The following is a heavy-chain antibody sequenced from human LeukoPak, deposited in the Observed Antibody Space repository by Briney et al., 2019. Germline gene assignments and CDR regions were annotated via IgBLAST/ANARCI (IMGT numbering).Heavy chain of an antibody. Sequence: GGSLRLSCAASGFTFSSFGMNWVRQAPGKGLGWVSYISSSSSTMYYADSVKGRFTISRDNAKNSLYLQMNSLRDEDTAVYYCARGYLTGYSLHFDYWGQGTLVTVSS. CDR1: GFTFSSFG. J-gene: IGHJ4*02. V-gene: IGHV3-48*02. CDR3: ARGYLTGYSLHFDY. D-gene: IGHD3-9*01. CDR2: ISSSSSTM.